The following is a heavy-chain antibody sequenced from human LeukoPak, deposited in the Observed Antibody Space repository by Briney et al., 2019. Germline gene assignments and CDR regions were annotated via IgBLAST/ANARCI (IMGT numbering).Heavy chain of an antibody. CDR2: IYYSGST. CDR1: GGSISSYY. D-gene: IGHD3-22*01. J-gene: IGHJ4*02. Sequence: PSETLSLTCTVSGGSISSYYWSWIRQPPGKGLEWIGYIYYSGSTNYNPSLKSRVTISVDTSKNQFSLKLSSVTAADTAVYYCAIAYYYDSSGYGGLNYWGQGTLVNVSS. V-gene: IGHV4-59*08. CDR3: AIAYYYDSSGYGGLNY.